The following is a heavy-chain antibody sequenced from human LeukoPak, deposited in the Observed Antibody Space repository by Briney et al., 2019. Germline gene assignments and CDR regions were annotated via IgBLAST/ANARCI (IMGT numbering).Heavy chain of an antibody. Sequence: GGSLRLSCAASGFDFSSYSMNWVRQAPGKGLEWVSAISPWSDYIYYVDSVKGRFTISRDYAKNSLYLQMNSLRAEDTAVYYCARHGEKYFEKWGQGTLVTVSS. CDR1: GFDFSSYS. J-gene: IGHJ4*02. CDR3: ARHGEKYFEK. V-gene: IGHV3-21*01. D-gene: IGHD3-10*01. CDR2: ISPWSDYI.